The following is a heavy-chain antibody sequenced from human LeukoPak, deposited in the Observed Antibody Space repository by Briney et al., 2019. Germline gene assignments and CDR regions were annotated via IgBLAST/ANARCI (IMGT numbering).Heavy chain of an antibody. J-gene: IGHJ4*02. CDR1: GHTLSDLS. Sequence: GASVKVSCKVSGHTLSDLSMHWVRQAPGKGLEWMGGFGPENGKTVYAKKFQGRVTLTEDTSRDTGYMEVSSLRSEDTAVYYCGTKRWAAAGPIDFWGQGTLVTVSS. CDR3: GTKRWAAAGPIDF. V-gene: IGHV1-24*01. CDR2: FGPENGKT. D-gene: IGHD6-13*01.